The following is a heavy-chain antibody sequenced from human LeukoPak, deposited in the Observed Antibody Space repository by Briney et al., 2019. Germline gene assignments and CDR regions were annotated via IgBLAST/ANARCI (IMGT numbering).Heavy chain of an antibody. D-gene: IGHD4-23*01. CDR1: GGSFSGYY. J-gene: IGHJ4*02. CDR3: ARGSGSSSGNYRGYFDY. V-gene: IGHV4-34*01. CDR2: INHSGST. Sequence: PSETLSLTCAVYGGSFSGYYWSWIRQPPGKGLEWIGEINHSGSTNYNPSLKSRVTISVDTSKNQFSLNLSSVTAADTAVYYCARGSGSSSGNYRGYFDYWGQGTLVIVSS.